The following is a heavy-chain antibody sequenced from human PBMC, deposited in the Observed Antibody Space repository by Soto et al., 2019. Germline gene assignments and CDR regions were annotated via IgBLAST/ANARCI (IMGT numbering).Heavy chain of an antibody. V-gene: IGHV1-69*13. CDR3: ARSPPWFRYYFDY. CDR2: IIPIFGTA. Sequence: SVKVSCKASGGTFSSYAISWVRQAPGQGLEWMGGIIPIFGTANYAQKFQGRVTITADESTSTAYMELSSLRSEDTAVYYCARSPPWFRYYFDYWGQGTLVTVSS. J-gene: IGHJ4*02. CDR1: GGTFSSYA. D-gene: IGHD3-10*01.